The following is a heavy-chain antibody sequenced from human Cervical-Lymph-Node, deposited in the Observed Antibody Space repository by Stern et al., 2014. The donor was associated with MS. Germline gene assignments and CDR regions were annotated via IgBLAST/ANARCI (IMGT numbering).Heavy chain of an antibody. J-gene: IGHJ6*02. CDR3: ARTYYYGSGSYQYNYYYMDV. Sequence: QVQLVQSGAEVKKPGSSVKVSCTTSGGTFSSHAISWVRQAPGQGLEWMGGIITIFGIANYAQKFQGRVTITADRSTSTAYMELSSLRSEDTAVYYCARTYYYGSGSYQYNYYYMDVWGQGTTVTVSS. CDR1: GGTFSSHA. D-gene: IGHD3-10*01. CDR2: IITIFGIA. V-gene: IGHV1-69*17.